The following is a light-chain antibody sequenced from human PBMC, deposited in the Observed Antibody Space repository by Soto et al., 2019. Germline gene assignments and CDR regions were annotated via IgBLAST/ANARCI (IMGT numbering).Light chain of an antibody. CDR2: GAS. V-gene: IGKV3-15*01. CDR3: QQYNNWPWT. Sequence: EIVMTQSPATLSVSPGGRATLSCRASQSISDTLAWYQQKPGQAPRLLIYGASTRAPGFPARFSGSRSGTAFTLTISSLQSEDFAVYYCQQYNNWPWTFGQGTKVEIK. CDR1: QSISDT. J-gene: IGKJ1*01.